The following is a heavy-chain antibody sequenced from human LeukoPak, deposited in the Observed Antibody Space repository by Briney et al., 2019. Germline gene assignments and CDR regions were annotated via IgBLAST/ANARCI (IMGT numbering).Heavy chain of an antibody. J-gene: IGHJ3*01. CDR1: GFTFSDYY. Sequence: GGSLRLSCAASGFTFSDYYMGWIRQAPGKGREWVSYISNSGNTIHYADSVKGRFTISRDNAKNSLYLQMNSLRAEDTAVYYCSAGEGYYDSSDYYSAWAFNVWGQGTMVTVS. CDR3: SAGEGYYDSSDYYSAWAFNV. D-gene: IGHD3-22*01. V-gene: IGHV3-11*04. CDR2: ISNSGNTI.